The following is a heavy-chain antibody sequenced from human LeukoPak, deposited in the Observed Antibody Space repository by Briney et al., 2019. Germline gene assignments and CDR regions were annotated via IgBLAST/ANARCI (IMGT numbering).Heavy chain of an antibody. V-gene: IGHV3-30*02. CDR2: IRYDGSNK. CDR1: GFTFSSYG. D-gene: IGHD1-14*01. J-gene: IGHJ4*02. Sequence: GGSLRLSCAASGFTFSSYGLHWVRQAPGKGLEWVAFIRYDGSNKYYADSVKGRFTISRDNAKNSLYLQMNSLRAEDTAVYYCARGSTGLLDYWGQGTLVTVSS. CDR3: ARGSTGLLDY.